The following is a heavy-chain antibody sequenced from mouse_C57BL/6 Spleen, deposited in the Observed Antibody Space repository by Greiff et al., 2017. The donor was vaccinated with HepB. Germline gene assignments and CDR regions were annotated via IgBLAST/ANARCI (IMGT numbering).Heavy chain of an antibody. CDR3: ARPFITTVVPLDY. J-gene: IGHJ2*01. Sequence: QVHLQQPGTELLKPGASVKLSCKASGYTFTSYWMHWVQQRPGQGLEWIGNINPCNGGTNYNEKFKSKATLTVDKSSSTAYMQLSSLTSEDSAVYYCARPFITTVVPLDYWGGGTTHAISS. D-gene: IGHD1-1*01. V-gene: IGHV1-53*01. CDR1: GYTFTSYW. CDR2: INPCNGGT.